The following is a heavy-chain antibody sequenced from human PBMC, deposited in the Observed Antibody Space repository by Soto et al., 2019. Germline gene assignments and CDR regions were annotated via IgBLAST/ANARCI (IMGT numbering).Heavy chain of an antibody. V-gene: IGHV3-66*01. CDR2: IYSGGST. Sequence: EVQVVESGGGLVQPGGSLRISCAASGFTVSSDYMTWVRQAPGKGLEWVSVIYSGGSTHYADSVKGRFTIDRDNSKNKLSLQMNSLRAEDTAVYYCARDWGSARYWGQGILVTVSS. CDR1: GFTVSSDY. D-gene: IGHD3-16*01. CDR3: ARDWGSARY. J-gene: IGHJ4*02.